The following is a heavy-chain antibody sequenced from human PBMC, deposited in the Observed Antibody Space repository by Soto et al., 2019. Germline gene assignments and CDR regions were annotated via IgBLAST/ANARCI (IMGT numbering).Heavy chain of an antibody. CDR1: GGSFSGYY. CDR3: ARGWGRIFDY. J-gene: IGHJ4*02. CDR2: INHSGST. V-gene: IGHV4-34*01. D-gene: IGHD7-27*01. Sequence: QVQLQQWGAGLLKPSETLSLICAVYGGSFSGYYWYWIRQPPGKGLEWIGEINHSGSTNYNPSLKSRVTISVDTSQNHYSKKLSCVTAADTAVYYCARGWGRIFDYWGQGTLVTVSS.